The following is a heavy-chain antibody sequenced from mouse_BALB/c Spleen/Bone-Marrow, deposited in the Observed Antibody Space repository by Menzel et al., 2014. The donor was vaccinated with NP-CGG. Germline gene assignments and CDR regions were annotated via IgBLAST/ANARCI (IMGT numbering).Heavy chain of an antibody. D-gene: IGHD2-4*01. J-gene: IGHJ3*01. CDR3: ARGITTALFDY. V-gene: IGHV3-2*02. CDR2: ISYSGST. Sequence: EVKLEESGPGLVKPSQSLTLTCTVTGYSITSYYAWYWIRQLPGNKQGWMGNISYSGSTSYNPSFKIQFSITRDTSKNQFFLQLKNVSTEDTATYYCARGITTALFDYWGQGTLVTVSA. CDR1: GYSITSYYA.